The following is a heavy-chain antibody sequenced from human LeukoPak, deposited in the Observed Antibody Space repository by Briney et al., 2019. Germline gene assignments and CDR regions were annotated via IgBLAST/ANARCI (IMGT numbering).Heavy chain of an antibody. V-gene: IGHV3-11*01. D-gene: IGHD3-22*01. Sequence: GGPLRLSCAASGFTFSDYYMSWIRQAPGKGLEWVSYISSSGSTIYYADSVKGRFTISRDNAKNSLYLQKNSLRAEDTAVYYCASIHDSSGYYRDDYWGQGTLVTVSS. CDR3: ASIHDSSGYYRDDY. CDR1: GFTFSDYY. J-gene: IGHJ4*02. CDR2: ISSSGSTI.